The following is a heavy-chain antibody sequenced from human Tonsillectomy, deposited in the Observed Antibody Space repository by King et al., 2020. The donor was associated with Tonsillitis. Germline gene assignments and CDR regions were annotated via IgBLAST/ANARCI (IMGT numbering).Heavy chain of an antibody. J-gene: IGHJ4*02. CDR3: ARDTQCGADSHTLDF. D-gene: IGHD2-21*02. CDR2: INQDGSKT. CDR1: GFSFNSDW. V-gene: IGHV3-7*03. Sequence: VQLVESGGGLVQPGGSLILSCAASGFSFNSDWMSWVRQAPGKGLEWVADINQDGSKTYYVASVRGRFTISRDNAKNSVYLQMYSLRAEDTAVYYCARDTQCGADSHTLDFWGQGTLGSVSS.